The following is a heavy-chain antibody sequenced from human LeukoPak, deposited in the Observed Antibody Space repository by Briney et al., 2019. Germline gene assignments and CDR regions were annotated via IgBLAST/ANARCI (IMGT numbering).Heavy chain of an antibody. V-gene: IGHV4-59*01. CDR3: ARGVYIAAAQYGY. J-gene: IGHJ4*02. D-gene: IGHD6-13*01. CDR2: IYYSGTT. Sequence: PSETLSLTCTVSGGSISGYYWSWIRRPPGKGLEWIGYIYYSGTTNYNPSLKSRVTISVDTSKNQFSLKLSSVTAADTAVYYCARGVYIAAAQYGYWGQGTLVTVSS. CDR1: GGSISGYY.